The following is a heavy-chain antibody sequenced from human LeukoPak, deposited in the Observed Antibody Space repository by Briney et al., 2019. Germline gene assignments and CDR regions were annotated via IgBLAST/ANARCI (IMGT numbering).Heavy chain of an antibody. CDR2: IKSKTAGETT. D-gene: IGHD3-22*01. J-gene: IGHJ4*02. Sequence: GGSLRLSCAVSGLTLSNVWMNWVRQAPGKGLEWVGRIKSKTAGETTDFAAPVKGRFSISRDDSQNMLYLQMNSLTSEDSAVYYCAQGSGQYYEYWGQGTLVTVSS. CDR1: GLTLSNVW. CDR3: AQGSGQYYEY. V-gene: IGHV3-15*07.